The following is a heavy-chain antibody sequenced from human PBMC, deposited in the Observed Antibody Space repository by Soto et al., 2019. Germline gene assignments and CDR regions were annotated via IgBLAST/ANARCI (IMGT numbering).Heavy chain of an antibody. CDR3: ARARYYYGPGSSLYYFDY. J-gene: IGHJ4*01. V-gene: IGHV4-61*01. D-gene: IGHD3-10*01. CDR1: GVSVSSGSYY. CDR2: IYYSGST. Sequence: SGTLSLTCTASGVSVSSGSYYWGWIRQPPGKGLRWIGDIYYSGSTNYNPSLKSRVTISVDTSKNQYSLKLSSVTAADTAVYYCARARYYYGPGSSLYYFDYWGHGTLVTVS.